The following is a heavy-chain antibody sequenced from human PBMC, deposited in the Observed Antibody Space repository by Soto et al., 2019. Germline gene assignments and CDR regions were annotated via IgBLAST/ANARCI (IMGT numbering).Heavy chain of an antibody. CDR1: GGNRYT. D-gene: IGHD2-2*01. V-gene: IGHV1-69*08. CDR2: IIPMFGIA. Sequence: QVQLVQSGAEVKKPGSSVKVSCKGSGGNRYTITWVRQAPGQGLECMGRIIPMFGIASYAQNFQCRVTMTADKSPSTAYMELSSLRSEDTAVYYCARDSGRSDVVPAAISAMDVWGQGTTVTVSS. CDR3: ARDSGRSDVVPAAISAMDV. J-gene: IGHJ6*02.